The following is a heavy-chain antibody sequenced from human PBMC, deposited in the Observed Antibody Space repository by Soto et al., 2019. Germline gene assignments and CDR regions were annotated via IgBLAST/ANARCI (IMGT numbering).Heavy chain of an antibody. Sequence: SETLSLTCTVSGGSISSGGYYWSWIRQHPGKGLEWIGYIYYSGSTYYNPSLKSRVTISVDTSKNQFSLKLSSVTAADTAVYYCARVLNAYSCYEPVWGAFDIWGQGTMVPVSS. CDR2: IYYSGST. CDR3: ARVLNAYSCYEPVWGAFDI. J-gene: IGHJ3*02. V-gene: IGHV4-31*03. CDR1: GGSISSGGYY. D-gene: IGHD5-12*01.